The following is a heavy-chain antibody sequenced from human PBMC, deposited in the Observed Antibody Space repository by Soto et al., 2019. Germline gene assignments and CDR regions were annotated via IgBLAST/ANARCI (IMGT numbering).Heavy chain of an antibody. J-gene: IGHJ4*02. CDR3: ARGELYCSGSTCYSNRPFDY. V-gene: IGHV4-59*01. CDR1: GGSISSYY. D-gene: IGHD2-15*01. CDR2: IYYSGST. Sequence: SETLSLTCTVAGGSISSYYWSWIRQPPGKGLEWIGYIYYSGSTNYNPSLKSRVTISVDTSKNQFSLKLSSVTAADTAVYYCARGELYCSGSTCYSNRPFDYWGQGTLVTVSS.